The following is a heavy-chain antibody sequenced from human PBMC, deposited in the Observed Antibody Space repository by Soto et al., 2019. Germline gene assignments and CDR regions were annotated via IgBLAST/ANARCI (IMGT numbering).Heavy chain of an antibody. CDR1: GGSISSYR. Sequence: QVQLQESGPGLVKPLETLSLTCTVSGGSISSYRWSWIRQSAGKGLEWIGRIYTSGNTHYNPSLKSRVTVSIDTSKNQFFLTVNSVTAADSAVYYCARESGDNWDYEAYWGQGTPVPVSS. D-gene: IGHD1-7*01. CDR3: ARESGDNWDYEAY. CDR2: IYTSGNT. J-gene: IGHJ4*02. V-gene: IGHV4-4*07.